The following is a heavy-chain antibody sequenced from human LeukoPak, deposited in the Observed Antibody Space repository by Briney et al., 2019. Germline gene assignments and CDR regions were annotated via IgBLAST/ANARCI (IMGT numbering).Heavy chain of an antibody. V-gene: IGHV3-23*01. CDR3: AKVSGWLQLYFDC. CDR2: ISGSGGST. D-gene: IGHD5-24*01. J-gene: IGHJ4*02. CDR1: GFTFSSYA. Sequence: GGSLRLSCAASGFTFSSYAMSWVRQAPGKGLEWVSAISGSGGSTYYADSVKGRFTISRDNSKNTLYLQMNSLRAEDTAIYYCAKVSGWLQLYFDCWGQGTLVTVSS.